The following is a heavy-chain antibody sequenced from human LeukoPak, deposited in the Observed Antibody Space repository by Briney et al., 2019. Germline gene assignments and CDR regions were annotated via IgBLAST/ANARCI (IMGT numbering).Heavy chain of an antibody. CDR3: ARRVVAPYYYYYYMDV. D-gene: IGHD2-15*01. Sequence: GRSLRLSCAASGFTFSSHALHWVRQAPGKGLEWVAVISSDGSYKYYADSVKGRFTISRDNAKNSLYLQMNSLRAEDTAVYYCARRVVAPYYYYYYMDVWGKGTTVTVSS. CDR2: ISSDGSYK. J-gene: IGHJ6*03. V-gene: IGHV3-30*04. CDR1: GFTFSSHA.